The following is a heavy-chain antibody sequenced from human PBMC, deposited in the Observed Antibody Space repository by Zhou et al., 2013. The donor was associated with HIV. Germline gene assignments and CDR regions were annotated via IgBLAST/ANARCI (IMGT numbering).Heavy chain of an antibody. CDR2: INPILGTA. D-gene: IGHD3-10*01. CDR3: ARDLGVGGPLDY. Sequence: QVQLVQSGAEVKKPGASVKVSCKTSGYTFTDHFMHWVRQAPGQGLEWMGWINPILGTANYAQKFQGRVTITTDESTSTAYMELSSLRSEDTAVYYCARDLGVGGPLDYWGQGTLVTVSS. CDR1: GYTFTDHF. J-gene: IGHJ4*02. V-gene: IGHV1-69*16.